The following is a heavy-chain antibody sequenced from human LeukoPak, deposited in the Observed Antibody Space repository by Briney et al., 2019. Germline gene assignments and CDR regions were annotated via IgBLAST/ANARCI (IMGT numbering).Heavy chain of an antibody. D-gene: IGHD6-19*01. J-gene: IGHJ4*02. CDR1: GGSISSSSYY. CDR2: IYYSGST. CDR3: ARPSIAVAGSPFDY. V-gene: IGHV4-39*01. Sequence: KSSETLSLTCTVSGGSISSSSYYWGWIRQPPGKGLEWIGSIYYSGSTYYNPSLKSRVTISVDTSKNQFSLKLSSVTAADTAVYYCARPSIAVAGSPFDYWGQGTLVTVSS.